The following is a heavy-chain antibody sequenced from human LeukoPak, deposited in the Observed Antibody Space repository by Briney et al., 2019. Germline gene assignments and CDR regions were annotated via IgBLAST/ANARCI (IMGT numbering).Heavy chain of an antibody. CDR3: ARGSVQSPPFAY. CDR2: IYHSGST. CDR1: GGSISSGGYS. V-gene: IGHV4-30-2*01. Sequence: SETLSLTCAVSGGSISSGGYSWSWIRQPPGKGLEWIGYIYHSGSTYYNPSLKGRVTISVDRSKNQFSLKLSSVTAADTAVYYCARGSVQSPPFAYWGQGTLVTVSS. J-gene: IGHJ4*02.